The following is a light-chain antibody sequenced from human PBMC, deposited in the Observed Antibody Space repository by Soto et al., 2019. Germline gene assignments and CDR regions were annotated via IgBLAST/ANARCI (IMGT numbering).Light chain of an antibody. J-gene: IGKJ1*01. CDR3: QQYASSPWT. CDR2: GAS. V-gene: IGKV3-20*01. CDR1: QSVSSGY. Sequence: EIVITQSPSTLSLSPFERSTLSCRASQSVSSGYLAWYQHKPGQAPRLLIYGASRRATGIPDRFSGSESGPDFTLTISRLEPEDFAVYYCQQYASSPWTFGQGTKVDI.